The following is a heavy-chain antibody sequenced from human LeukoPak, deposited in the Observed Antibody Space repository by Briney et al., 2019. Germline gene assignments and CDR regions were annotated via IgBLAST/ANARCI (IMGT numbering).Heavy chain of an antibody. J-gene: IGHJ3*01. CDR3: VKDSSTTSGYFVFDV. D-gene: IGHD2/OR15-2a*01. CDR1: GLIFSSYA. Sequence: GGSLRLSCAASGLIFSSYAMTWVRQAPGKGLEWVSSFGLYGGTTHYADSVKGRFTISRDNSKNTLYLQMTSLRADDTAVYYCVKDSSTTSGYFVFDVWGKGKRVAVFS. V-gene: IGHV3-23*01. CDR2: FGLYGGTT.